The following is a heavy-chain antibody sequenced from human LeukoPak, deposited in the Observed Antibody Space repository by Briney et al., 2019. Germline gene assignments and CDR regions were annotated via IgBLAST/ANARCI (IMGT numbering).Heavy chain of an antibody. CDR2: IYWNDDK. CDR3: AHMVNAVTTSWGAFGI. D-gene: IGHD4-17*01. J-gene: IGHJ3*02. CDR1: GFSLTTSGVG. V-gene: IGHV2-5*01. Sequence: SGPTLVNPTQTLTLTCTFSGFSLTTSGVGVGWIRQPPGKALEWLALIYWNDDKRYRPSLKSRLTITKATSKNQVVLTMTNMYPVDTATYYCAHMVNAVTTSWGAFGIWGQGTMVTLSS.